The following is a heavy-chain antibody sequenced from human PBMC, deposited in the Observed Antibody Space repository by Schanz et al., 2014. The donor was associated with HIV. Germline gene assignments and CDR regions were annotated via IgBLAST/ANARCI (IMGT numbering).Heavy chain of an antibody. CDR3: TSGSFEFGDLLDDYYYDAMDV. V-gene: IGHV1-69*01. J-gene: IGHJ6*02. CDR2: FNVMLSKI. D-gene: IGHD3-10*01. CDR1: GGTFRSNA. Sequence: QVQLVQSGAEVKKTGSSVKVSCKTSGGTFRSNAITWVRQAPGQGLEWIGHFNVMLSKINSAQKFQGRVSMTADPSTSTLYLELSSLRSEDTAVYYCTSGSFEFGDLLDDYYYDAMDVWGQGTTVTVS.